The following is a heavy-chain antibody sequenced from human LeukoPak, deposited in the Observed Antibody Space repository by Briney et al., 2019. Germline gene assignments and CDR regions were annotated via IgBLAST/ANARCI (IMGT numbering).Heavy chain of an antibody. J-gene: IGHJ5*02. CDR1: GGTFSSYA. CDR2: VIPIFGTA. D-gene: IGHD4-17*01. CDR3: ARGGDYRLFDP. Sequence: ASVKVSCKASGGTFSSYAISWVRQAPGQGLEWMGGVIPIFGTANYAQKFQGRVTITADESTSTAYMELSSLRSEDTAVYYCARGGDYRLFDPWGQGTLVTVSS. V-gene: IGHV1-69*13.